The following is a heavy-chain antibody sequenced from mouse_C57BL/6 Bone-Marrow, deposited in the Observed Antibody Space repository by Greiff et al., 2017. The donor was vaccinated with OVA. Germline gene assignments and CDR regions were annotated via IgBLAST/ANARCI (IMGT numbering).Heavy chain of an antibody. CDR1: GFSLRTFGMG. Sequence: QVTLKVSGPGILQPSQTLSLTCSFSGFSLRTFGMGVGWIRQPSGKGLEWLAHIWWDDDKYYNPALKSRLTISKDTSKNQVFLKIANVDTADTATYYCARPYYYGSSWYFDVWGTGTTVTVSS. CDR2: IWWDDDK. D-gene: IGHD1-1*01. V-gene: IGHV8-8*01. J-gene: IGHJ1*03. CDR3: ARPYYYGSSWYFDV.